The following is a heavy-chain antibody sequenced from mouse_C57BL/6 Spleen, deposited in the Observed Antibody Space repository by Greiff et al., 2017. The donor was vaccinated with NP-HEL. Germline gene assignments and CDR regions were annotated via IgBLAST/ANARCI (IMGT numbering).Heavy chain of an antibody. V-gene: IGHV3-6*01. CDR1: GYSITSGYY. CDR3: ARGPPYYYGSDWYFDV. D-gene: IGHD1-1*01. CDR2: ISYDGSN. Sequence: ESGPGLVKPSQSLSLTCSVTGYSITSGYYWNWIRQFPGNKLEWMGYISYDGSNNYNPSLKNRISITRDTSKNQFFLKLNSVTTEDTATYYCARGPPYYYGSDWYFDVWGTGTTVTVSS. J-gene: IGHJ1*03.